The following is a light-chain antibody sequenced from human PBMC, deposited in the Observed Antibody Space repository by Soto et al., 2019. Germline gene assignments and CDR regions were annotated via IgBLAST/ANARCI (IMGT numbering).Light chain of an antibody. CDR3: SSSAGGFGV. CDR1: SSDIGAHTY. V-gene: IGLV2-14*01. Sequence: QSALTQPASVSGSPGQSITISCTGTSSDIGAHTYVSWFQQHPGKVPKVIIYNVSTRPSGISDRFSGSKSGNTASLTISGLHAEDDADYYCSSSAGGFGVFGGGTKLTVL. J-gene: IGLJ3*02. CDR2: NVS.